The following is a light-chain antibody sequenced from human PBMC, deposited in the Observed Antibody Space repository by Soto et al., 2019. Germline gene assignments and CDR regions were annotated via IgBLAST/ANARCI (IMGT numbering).Light chain of an antibody. Sequence: ELVLTQSPATPYSFPGDTVTLSCRASQNINTRLAWYQHRPGQAPRPLIYQTSIRPAGIPARVSASGSGTDFSLTISDVQPEDFALYYCHQRQSWPRTFSQGTKVDI. CDR3: HQRQSWPRT. V-gene: IGKV3-11*01. CDR2: QTS. CDR1: QNINTR. J-gene: IGKJ1*01.